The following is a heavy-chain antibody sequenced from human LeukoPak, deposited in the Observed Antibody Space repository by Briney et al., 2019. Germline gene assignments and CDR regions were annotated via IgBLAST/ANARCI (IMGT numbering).Heavy chain of an antibody. J-gene: IGHJ4*02. CDR2: IRYDGSNK. V-gene: IGHV3-30*02. CDR1: GFTFSSYV. Sequence: PGGSLRLSCAASGFTFSSYVMHWVRQAPGKGLEWAAFIRYDGSNKYYADSVKGRFTISRDNSKNTLYLQMNSLRAEDTAVYYCAKAYYDSSGYAYFDYWGQGTLVTVSS. D-gene: IGHD3-22*01. CDR3: AKAYYDSSGYAYFDY.